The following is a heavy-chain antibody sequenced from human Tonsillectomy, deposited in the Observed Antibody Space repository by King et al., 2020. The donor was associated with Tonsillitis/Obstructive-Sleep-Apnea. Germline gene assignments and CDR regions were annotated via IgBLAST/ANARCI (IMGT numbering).Heavy chain of an antibody. CDR3: ARGFGGTYKGKHYYHYYYMDV. D-gene: IGHD3-16*01. Sequence: VQLVQSGAEVKKPGASVKVSCEASGYTFTSYDITWVRQAPGQGLECMGWISAYNGNTNYAQKFQGRVTMTTDTSTSTAYMELRSLRSDDTAVYYCARGFGGTYKGKHYYHYYYMDVGGKGTTVTVSS. J-gene: IGHJ6*03. V-gene: IGHV1-18*01. CDR1: GYTFTSYD. CDR2: ISAYNGNT.